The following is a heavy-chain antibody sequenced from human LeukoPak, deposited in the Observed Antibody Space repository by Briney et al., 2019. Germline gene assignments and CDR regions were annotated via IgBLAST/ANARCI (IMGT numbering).Heavy chain of an antibody. CDR2: ISSSSSTI. V-gene: IGHV3-48*02. CDR3: ARDRSSGPSVHFDY. Sequence: PGGSLRLSYAASGFIFSSYWMHWVRQAPGKGLVWVSYISSSSSTIYYADSVKGRFTISRDNAKNSLSLQMNSLRDEDTAVYYCARDRSSGPSVHFDYWGQGTLVTVSS. J-gene: IGHJ4*02. D-gene: IGHD6-19*01. CDR1: GFIFSSYW.